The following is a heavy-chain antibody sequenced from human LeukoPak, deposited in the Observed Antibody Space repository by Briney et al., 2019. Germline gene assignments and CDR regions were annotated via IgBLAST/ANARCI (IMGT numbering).Heavy chain of an antibody. Sequence: PGGSLRLSCAASGFTFSSYAMSWVRQAPGKGLEWVSAINGSGGSTYYADSVKGRFTISRDNSKNTLYLKMNSLRAEDTAVYYCAKDPFGGLVRVYYFDYWGQGTLVTVSS. J-gene: IGHJ4*02. V-gene: IGHV3-23*01. CDR3: AKDPFGGLVRVYYFDY. D-gene: IGHD6-19*01. CDR1: GFTFSSYA. CDR2: INGSGGST.